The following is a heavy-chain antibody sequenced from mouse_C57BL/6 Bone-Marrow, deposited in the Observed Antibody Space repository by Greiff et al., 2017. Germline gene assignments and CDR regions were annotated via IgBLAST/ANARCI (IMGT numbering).Heavy chain of an antibody. D-gene: IGHD1-1*01. CDR1: GYTFTTYP. CDR2: FHPYNDDT. Sequence: QVQLQQSGAELVKPGASVKMSCKASGYTFTTYPIEWMKQNHGKSLEWIGNFHPYNDDTKYNEKFKGKATLTVEKSSSTVYLELSRLTSEDSAVYYCARPEYYGSRDWYFDVWGTGTTVTVSS. CDR3: ARPEYYGSRDWYFDV. V-gene: IGHV1-47*01. J-gene: IGHJ1*03.